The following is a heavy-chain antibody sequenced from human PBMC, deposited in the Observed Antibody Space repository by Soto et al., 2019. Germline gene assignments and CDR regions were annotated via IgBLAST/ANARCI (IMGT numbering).Heavy chain of an antibody. D-gene: IGHD3-10*01. V-gene: IGHV3-33*01. CDR2: IWYDGSNK. J-gene: IGHJ6*02. CDR3: ARAPGRRPNYYYYGMDV. Sequence: GGSLRLSCAASGFTFSSYGMHWVRQAPGKGLEWVAVIWYDGSNKYYADSVKGRFTISRDNSKNTLYLQMDSLRAEDTAVYYCARAPGRRPNYYYYGMDVWGQGTTVTVSS. CDR1: GFTFSSYG.